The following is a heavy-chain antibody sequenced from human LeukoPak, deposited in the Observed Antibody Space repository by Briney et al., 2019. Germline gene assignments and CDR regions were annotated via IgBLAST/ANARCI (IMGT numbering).Heavy chain of an antibody. CDR1: GFTFSTYA. J-gene: IGHJ5*02. Sequence: EPGGSLRLSCAASGFTFSTYAMSWVRQAPGKGLEWVSGISGSGDYTYYADSVKGRFSISRDNSKNTLFLQMNSLRAEDTAVYYCAKDSWVVAATNWFDPWGQGTLVTVSS. V-gene: IGHV3-23*01. CDR3: AKDSWVVAATNWFDP. D-gene: IGHD2-15*01. CDR2: ISGSGDYT.